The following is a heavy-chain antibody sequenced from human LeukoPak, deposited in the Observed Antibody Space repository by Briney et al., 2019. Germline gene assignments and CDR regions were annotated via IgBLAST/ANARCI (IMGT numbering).Heavy chain of an antibody. CDR2: IYYSGST. D-gene: IGHD3-3*01. CDR1: GGSISSYY. J-gene: IGHJ4*02. Sequence: PSETLSLTCTVSGGSISSYYWSWIRQPPGKGLEWIGYIYYSGSTNYNPSLKSRVTISVDTSKNQFSLKLCSVTAADTAVYYCARSYDFWSGYYDYWGQGTLVTVSS. V-gene: IGHV4-59*01. CDR3: ARSYDFWSGYYDY.